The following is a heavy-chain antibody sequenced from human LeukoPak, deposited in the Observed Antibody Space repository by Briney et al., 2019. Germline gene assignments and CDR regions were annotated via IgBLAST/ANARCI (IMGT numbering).Heavy chain of an antibody. CDR3: ASLGYSYGKGVFDY. D-gene: IGHD5-18*01. CDR2: ISSSSSTI. CDR1: GFTFSSYS. J-gene: IGHJ4*02. V-gene: IGHV3-48*01. Sequence: GGSLRLSCAASGFTFSSYSTNWVRQAPGKGLEWVSYISSSSSTIYYADSVKGRFTISRDNAKNSLYLQMNSLRAEDTAVYYCASLGYSYGKGVFDYWGQGTLVTVSS.